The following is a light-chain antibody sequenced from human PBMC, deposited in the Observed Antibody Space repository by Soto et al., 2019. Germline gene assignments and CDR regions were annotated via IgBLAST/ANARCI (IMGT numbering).Light chain of an antibody. CDR3: SSYTNINTRAGV. CDR2: EVT. J-gene: IGLJ1*01. V-gene: IGLV2-14*01. CDR1: GRDIGAYDY. Sequence: QSVLTQPASVSGSPGQSITISCTGSGRDIGAYDYVSWYQQHPGKAPKLIIYEVTDRPSGVSNRFSGSKSGNTASLTISGLQAEDEAEYYCSSYTNINTRAGVFGTGTKLTVL.